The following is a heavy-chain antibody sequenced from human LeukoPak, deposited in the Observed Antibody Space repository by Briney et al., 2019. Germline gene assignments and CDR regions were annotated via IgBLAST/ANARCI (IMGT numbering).Heavy chain of an antibody. V-gene: IGHV4-39*01. CDR1: GGSIISSAYS. D-gene: IGHD1-26*01. J-gene: IGHJ5*02. CDR2: IYYSGSA. Sequence: PSETLSLTCTVSGGSIISSAYSWGWIRQPPGKGLEYIGNIYYSGSAYYNPSLKSRVTLSVDTSSNQFSLRLTSVTAADTAVYYCATLAGESWGQGTLVTVSS. CDR3: ATLAGES.